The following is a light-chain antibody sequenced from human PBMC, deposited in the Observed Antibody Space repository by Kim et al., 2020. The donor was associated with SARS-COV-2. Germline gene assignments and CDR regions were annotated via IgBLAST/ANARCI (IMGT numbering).Light chain of an antibody. CDR1: SLRMSY. J-gene: IGLJ3*02. CDR3: NSRDSSRDHVL. V-gene: IGLV3-19*01. CDR2: GKN. Sequence: SSELTQDPAVSVALGQTVTITCPRDSLRMSYATWYQQKPGQAPLLVIYGKNSRPSGIPDRFFGSYSRNTASLTITGAQAEDEADYYCNSRDSSRDHVLFGGGTQLTVL.